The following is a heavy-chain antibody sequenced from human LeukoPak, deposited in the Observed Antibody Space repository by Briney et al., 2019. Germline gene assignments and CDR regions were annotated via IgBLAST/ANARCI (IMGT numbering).Heavy chain of an antibody. V-gene: IGHV1-18*01. D-gene: IGHD4-23*01. CDR3: ARDPGVSGGPYYFDY. J-gene: IGHJ4*02. CDR2: ISGYTGKT. Sequence: ASVKVSCKASGYTFTSYGISWVRQAPGQGLEWMGWISGYTGKTNSAQILQGRVTTTTDTSTSTAYMELRSLRSDDTAVYYCARDPGVSGGPYYFDYWGQGTLVTVSS. CDR1: GYTFTSYG.